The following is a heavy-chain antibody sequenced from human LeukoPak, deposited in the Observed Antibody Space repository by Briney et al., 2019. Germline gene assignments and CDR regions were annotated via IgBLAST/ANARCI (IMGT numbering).Heavy chain of an antibody. D-gene: IGHD6-19*01. CDR1: GGSISSSSYY. V-gene: IGHV4-39*01. CDR2: IYYSGST. CDR3: ARPDSSGWYDAFDI. Sequence: SETLSLTCTVSGGSISSSSYYWGSIRQPPGKGLEWIGSIYYSGSTYYNPSLKSRVTISVDTSKNQFSLKLSSVTAADTAVYYCARPDSSGWYDAFDIWGQGSMVTVSS. J-gene: IGHJ3*02.